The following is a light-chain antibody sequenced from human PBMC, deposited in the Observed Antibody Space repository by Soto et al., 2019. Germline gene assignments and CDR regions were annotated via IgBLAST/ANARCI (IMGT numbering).Light chain of an antibody. V-gene: IGLV1-40*01. J-gene: IGLJ3*02. Sequence: QSVLTQPPSVSGAPGQRVTISCTGSSSNIGAGYDVHWYQLLPGTAPKLLIYGNSNRPSGVPDRFSGSKSGTSASLAITGHQAEDEADSYCQSYDSSLSAWVFGGGTKLTVL. CDR3: QSYDSSLSAWV. CDR1: SSNIGAGYD. CDR2: GNS.